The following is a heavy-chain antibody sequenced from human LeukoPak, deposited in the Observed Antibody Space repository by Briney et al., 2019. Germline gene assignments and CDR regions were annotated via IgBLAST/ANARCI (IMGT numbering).Heavy chain of an antibody. D-gene: IGHD3-10*01. CDR2: ISSSGSTI. Sequence: GGSLRLSCAASGFTFSSYEMNWVRQAPGKGLEWVSYISSSGSTIYYADSVKGRFTISRDNAKNSLYLQMNSLRAEDTAVYYCARSYGSGIYYYYYMDVWGKGTTVTISS. V-gene: IGHV3-48*03. J-gene: IGHJ6*03. CDR3: ARSYGSGIYYYYYMDV. CDR1: GFTFSSYE.